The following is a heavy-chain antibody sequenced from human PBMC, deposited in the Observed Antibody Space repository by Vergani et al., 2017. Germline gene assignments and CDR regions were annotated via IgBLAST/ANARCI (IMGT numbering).Heavy chain of an antibody. V-gene: IGHV1-18*01. CDR3: ARVGSSDYYYYYYMDV. Sequence: QVQLVQSGAELKKPGASVSVSCKGSSHTFQTYGISWVRQAPGKGLEWMAWIRPYTGHTIYAQKFQDRVTMTADTSTNTAYMELRSLRSDDTAVYYCARVGSSDYYYYYYMDVWGKGTTVTVSS. J-gene: IGHJ6*03. CDR2: IRPYTGHT. D-gene: IGHD6-6*01. CDR1: SHTFQTYG.